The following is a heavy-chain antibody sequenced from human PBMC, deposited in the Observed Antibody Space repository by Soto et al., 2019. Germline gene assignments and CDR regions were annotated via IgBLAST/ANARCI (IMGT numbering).Heavy chain of an antibody. CDR3: ARDDEGGSYCDLGY. V-gene: IGHV3-30-3*01. CDR1: GFTFSNYI. Sequence: QVQLVESGGGVVQPGRSLRLSCAASGFTFSNYIMHWVRQAPGKGLEWVAIILHDGNNKYYADSVKGRFTISRDNSKNTLYLQMNSLRTEDTAIYYCARDDEGGSYCDLGYCCQGTLVTVSS. CDR2: ILHDGNNK. J-gene: IGHJ4*02. D-gene: IGHD3-10*01.